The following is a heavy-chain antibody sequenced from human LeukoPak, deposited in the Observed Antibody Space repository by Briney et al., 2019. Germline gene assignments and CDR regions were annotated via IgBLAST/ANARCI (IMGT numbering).Heavy chain of an antibody. CDR2: IWYDGSNK. CDR3: ATAGGY. V-gene: IGHV3-33*01. J-gene: IGHJ4*02. D-gene: IGHD3-10*01. Sequence: PGGSLRLSCAAAGFTFSSYGMHWVRQAPGKGLEWVAVIWYDGSNKYYADSVKGRFTISRDNSKNTLYLQTNSLRAEDTAVYYCATAGGYWGQGTLVTVSS. CDR1: GFTFSSYG.